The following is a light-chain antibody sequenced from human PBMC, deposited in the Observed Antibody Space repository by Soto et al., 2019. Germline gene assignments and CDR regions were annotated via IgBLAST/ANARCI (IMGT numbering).Light chain of an antibody. CDR1: SSDVGGYNY. Sequence: QSALTQPASVSGSPGQSITISCTGTSSDVGGYNYVSWYQQHPGTAPKLMIFEVSNRPSGVSIRFSGSKSGNTASLTISGLQAEDEADFYCSSYTSSSTLGFGTGTKLTVL. J-gene: IGLJ1*01. CDR3: SSYTSSSTLG. V-gene: IGLV2-14*01. CDR2: EVS.